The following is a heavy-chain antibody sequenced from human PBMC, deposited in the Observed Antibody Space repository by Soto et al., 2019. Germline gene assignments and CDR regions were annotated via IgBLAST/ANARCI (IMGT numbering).Heavy chain of an antibody. V-gene: IGHV1-2*04. CDR1: GYTFTGYY. CDR2: INPNSGGT. Sequence: GASVKVSCKASGYTFTGYYMHWVRQAPGQGLEWMGWINPNSGGTNYAQKFQGWVTMTRDTSISTAYMELSRLRSDDTAVYYCARDSSPAMVRGVTSFDYWGQGTLVTVSS. CDR3: ARDSSPAMVRGVTSFDY. D-gene: IGHD3-10*01. J-gene: IGHJ4*02.